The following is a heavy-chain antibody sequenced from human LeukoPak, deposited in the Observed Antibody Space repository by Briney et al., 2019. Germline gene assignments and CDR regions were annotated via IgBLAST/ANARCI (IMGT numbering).Heavy chain of an antibody. V-gene: IGHV3-48*02. CDR2: ISSSSSTI. D-gene: IGHD6-6*01. CDR3: ARETPEYD. CDR1: GFTFSGYA. Sequence: PGGSLRLSCATSGFTFSGYAMHWVRQAPGKGLEWVSYISSSSSTIYYADSVKGRFTISRDNAKNSLYLQMNSLRDEDTVVYYCARETPEYDWGQGTLVTVSS. J-gene: IGHJ4*02.